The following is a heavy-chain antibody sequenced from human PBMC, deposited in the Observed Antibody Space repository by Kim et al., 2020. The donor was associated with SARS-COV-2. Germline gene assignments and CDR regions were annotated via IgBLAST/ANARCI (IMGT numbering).Heavy chain of an antibody. D-gene: IGHD3-3*01. CDR3: TTDEWS. Sequence: KADGGTTDYAAPVRGRFTISRDDFTNMVYLQMNSLQPEDTALYYCTTDEWSWGQGTLVTVSS. V-gene: IGHV3-15*01. J-gene: IGHJ4*02. CDR2: KADGGTT.